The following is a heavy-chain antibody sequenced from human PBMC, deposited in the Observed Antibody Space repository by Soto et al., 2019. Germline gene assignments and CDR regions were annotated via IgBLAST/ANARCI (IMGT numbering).Heavy chain of an antibody. CDR1: GFTLSNAW. CDR3: STDHPRCYYDSSVQGAFDI. Sequence: GGSLRLSCAASGFTLSNAWMSWVRQAPGKGREWVGRIKSKTDGGTTDYAAPVKGRFTISRDDSKNSLYLQMNSLKTEDPSVYYCSTDHPRCYYDSSVQGAFDIWGQGTMVTFSS. V-gene: IGHV3-15*01. D-gene: IGHD3-22*01. J-gene: IGHJ3*02. CDR2: IKSKTDGGTT.